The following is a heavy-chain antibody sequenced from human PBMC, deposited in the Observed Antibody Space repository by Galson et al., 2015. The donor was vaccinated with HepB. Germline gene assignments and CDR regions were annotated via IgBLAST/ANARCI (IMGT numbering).Heavy chain of an antibody. V-gene: IGHV4-39*01. J-gene: IGHJ4*02. CDR3: ARQSSGIFGMTVLLEDFDY. CDR1: GGSISSSSYY. CDR2: ISYSGSA. D-gene: IGHD3-3*02. Sequence: ETLSLTCTVSGGSISSSSYYWGWIRQAPGKGLEWIGSISYSGSAYYKPSLRSRVTLSIDTSKNQFSLKLRSVTAANTAVYHCARQSSGIFGMTVLLEDFDYWGQGTLVTVSA.